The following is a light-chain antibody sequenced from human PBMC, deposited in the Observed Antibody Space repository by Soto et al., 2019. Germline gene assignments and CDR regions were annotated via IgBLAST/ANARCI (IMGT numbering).Light chain of an antibody. CDR2: DAS. CDR3: QQYGASPYT. CDR1: QSVSDSS. V-gene: IGKV3-20*01. J-gene: IGKJ3*01. Sequence: EIVLTQSPGTLSLSPGERATLSCRASQSVSDSSLAWYQQKPGQAPRLLIFDASNRATGIPDRFSGSGSGTEFTLTISRLDPEDFALYYCQQYGASPYTFGPGT.